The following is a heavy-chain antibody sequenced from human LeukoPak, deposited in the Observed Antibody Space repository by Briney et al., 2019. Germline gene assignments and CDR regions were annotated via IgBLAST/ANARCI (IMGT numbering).Heavy chain of an antibody. Sequence: GGSLRLSCAASGFTFSSYVMTWVRQAPGKGLEWVSAISASGGSTYYADSVKGRFTISRDNSKNTLYLQMNSLRAEDTAVYYCARDPEGGQGDSHSWGQGTLVTVSS. D-gene: IGHD2-21*02. CDR1: GFTFSSYV. CDR3: ARDPEGGQGDSHS. V-gene: IGHV3-23*01. CDR2: ISASGGST. J-gene: IGHJ4*02.